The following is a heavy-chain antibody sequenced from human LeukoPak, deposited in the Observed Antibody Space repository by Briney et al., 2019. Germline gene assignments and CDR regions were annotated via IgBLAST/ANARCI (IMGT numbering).Heavy chain of an antibody. J-gene: IGHJ4*02. V-gene: IGHV3-74*01. CDR1: GFTFSSYW. CDR2: INSDGSST. Sequence: GGSLRLSCAASGFTFSSYWMHWVRQAPGKGLVWVSRINSDGSSTSYADSVKGRFTISRDNAKNTLYLQMNSLRAEDTAVYYCARYCSGGSYYSEDFDYWGQGILVTVSS. D-gene: IGHD2-15*01. CDR3: ARYCSGGSYYSEDFDY.